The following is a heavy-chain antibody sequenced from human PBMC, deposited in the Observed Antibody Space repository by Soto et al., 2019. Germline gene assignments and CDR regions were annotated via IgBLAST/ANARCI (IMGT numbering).Heavy chain of an antibody. Sequence: ASVKVSCKASGYTFTSYGISWVRQTPGQGLEWMGWISAYNGNTNYTQKLQGRVTMTTDTSTSTAYMELRSLRSDDTAVYYCARDYYDSSGYSNWFDPWGQGTLVTVSS. CDR3: ARDYYDSSGYSNWFDP. CDR1: GYTFTSYG. CDR2: ISAYNGNT. J-gene: IGHJ5*02. V-gene: IGHV1-18*01. D-gene: IGHD3-22*01.